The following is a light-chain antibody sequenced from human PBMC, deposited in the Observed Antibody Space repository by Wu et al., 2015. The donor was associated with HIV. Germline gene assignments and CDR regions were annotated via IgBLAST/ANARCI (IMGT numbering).Light chain of an antibody. CDR3: QQYNGWPSEMYT. Sequence: EMVLTQSPATLSVSPGERATLSCRASQSVSSNLAWYQQKPGQPPSLLIYGASARATGVPARFSGSGSGTEFALTIDSLQSEDFAVYYCQQYNGWPSEMYTFGQGTRLQIK. CDR2: GAS. J-gene: IGKJ2*01. V-gene: IGKV3-15*01. CDR1: QSVSSN.